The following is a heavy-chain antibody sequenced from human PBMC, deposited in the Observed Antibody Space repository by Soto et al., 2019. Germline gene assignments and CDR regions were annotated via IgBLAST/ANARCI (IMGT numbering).Heavy chain of an antibody. V-gene: IGHV1-69*04. J-gene: IGHJ1*01. CDR2: IIPILGIA. CDR1: GGTFSSST. CDR3: AREDSSGYYCHEGYFQH. D-gene: IGHD3-22*01. Sequence: SVKVSCKASGGTFSSSTISWVRQAPGQGLEWMGRIIPILGIANYAQKFQGRVTITADKSTSTAYMELSSLRSEDTAVYYCAREDSSGYYCHEGYFQHWGQGTLVTVSS.